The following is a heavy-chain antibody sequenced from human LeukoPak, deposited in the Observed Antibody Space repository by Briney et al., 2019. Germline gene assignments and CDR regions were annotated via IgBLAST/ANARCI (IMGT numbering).Heavy chain of an antibody. V-gene: IGHV3-48*01. Sequence: GGSLRLSCAASGFTFSSYSLNWVRQAPGKGLEWVSYISSSSSTIYYADSVKGRFTISRDNAKNSLYLQMNSLRAEDTAVYYCARARLYGGNSFFDYWGQGTLVTVSS. J-gene: IGHJ4*02. D-gene: IGHD4-23*01. CDR1: GFTFSSYS. CDR2: ISSSSSTI. CDR3: ARARLYGGNSFFDY.